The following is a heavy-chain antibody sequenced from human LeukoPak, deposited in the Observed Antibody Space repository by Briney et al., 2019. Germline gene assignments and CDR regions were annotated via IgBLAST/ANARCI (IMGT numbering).Heavy chain of an antibody. CDR1: GYTFTSYG. V-gene: IGHV1-18*01. Sequence: GASVKVSCKASGYTFTSYGISWVRQAPGQGLEWMGWISAYNGNTNYAQKLQGRVTMTTDTSTSTAYMELRSLRSNDTAVYYCARDTPRYGDSRIDYWGQGTLVTVSS. J-gene: IGHJ4*02. CDR3: ARDTPRYGDSRIDY. CDR2: ISAYNGNT. D-gene: IGHD4-17*01.